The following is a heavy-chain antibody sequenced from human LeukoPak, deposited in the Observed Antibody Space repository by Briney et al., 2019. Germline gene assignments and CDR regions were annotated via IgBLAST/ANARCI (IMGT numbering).Heavy chain of an antibody. CDR3: ARERRHYYDNSSFTDY. CDR2: IKQDGSEK. J-gene: IGHJ4*02. Sequence: GGSLRLSCAASGFIFSNYWMSWVRQAPGKGLEWVANIKQDGSEKYSVDSVKGRFTISRDNAENSIYLQMNSLRAEDMAVYYCARERRHYYDNSSFTDYWGQGTLVTVSS. V-gene: IGHV3-7*05. D-gene: IGHD3-22*01. CDR1: GFIFSNYW.